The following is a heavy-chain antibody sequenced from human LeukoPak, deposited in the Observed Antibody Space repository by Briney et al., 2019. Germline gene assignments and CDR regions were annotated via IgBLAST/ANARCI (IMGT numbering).Heavy chain of an antibody. J-gene: IGHJ6*03. CDR2: ISSDGGST. D-gene: IGHD6-25*01. CDR1: GFTFSGYS. V-gene: IGHV3-64*02. CDR3: AKAAFYYYMDV. Sequence: GGSLRLSCAASGFTFSGYSKYWVRQAPGKGLEYVSAISSDGGSTYYADSVKGRFTISRDNSKNTLYLQLDSLRAEDMAVYYCAKAAFYYYMDVWGKGTTVTVSS.